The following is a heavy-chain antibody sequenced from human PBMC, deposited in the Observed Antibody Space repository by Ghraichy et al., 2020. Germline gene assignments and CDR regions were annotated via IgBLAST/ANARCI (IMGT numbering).Heavy chain of an antibody. D-gene: IGHD4-23*01. J-gene: IGHJ2*01. CDR3: AKDNTPTVASYWYFDL. Sequence: GGSLRLSCAASGFTFDDYAMHWVRQAPGKGLEWVSGISWNSGSIGYADSVKGRFTISRDNAKNSLYLQMNSLRAEDTALEYCAKDNTPTVASYWYFDLWGRGTLVTVSS. CDR2: ISWNSGSI. CDR1: GFTFDDYA. V-gene: IGHV3-9*01.